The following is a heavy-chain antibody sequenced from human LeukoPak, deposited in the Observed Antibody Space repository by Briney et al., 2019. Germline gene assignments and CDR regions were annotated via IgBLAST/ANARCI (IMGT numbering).Heavy chain of an antibody. CDR1: GFIFSNFW. CDR3: AKAPAWYSPFDY. Sequence: GGSLRLSCAASGFIFSNFWMSWVRQAPGKGLEWVANIRQDGNTKYYVDSVKGRFTISRDNSKNTLYLQMNSLRAEDTAVYYCAKAPAWYSPFDYWGQGTLVTVSS. J-gene: IGHJ4*02. V-gene: IGHV3-7*03. CDR2: IRQDGNTK. D-gene: IGHD2-15*01.